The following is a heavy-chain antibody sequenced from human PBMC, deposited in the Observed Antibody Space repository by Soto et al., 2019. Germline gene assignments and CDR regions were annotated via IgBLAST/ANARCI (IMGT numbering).Heavy chain of an antibody. CDR1: GYTFTSYA. CDR2: INAGNGNT. Sequence: ASVKVSCKASGYTFTSYAMHWVRQAPGQRLEWMGWINAGNGNTKYSQKFQGRVTITRDTSASTAYMELSSLRSEDTAVYYCARDRAYCSGGSCYRWFGPWGQGTLVTVSS. J-gene: IGHJ5*02. CDR3: ARDRAYCSGGSCYRWFGP. V-gene: IGHV1-3*01. D-gene: IGHD2-15*01.